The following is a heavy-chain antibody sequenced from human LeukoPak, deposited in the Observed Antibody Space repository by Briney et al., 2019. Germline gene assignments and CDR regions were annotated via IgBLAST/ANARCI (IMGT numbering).Heavy chain of an antibody. CDR2: INPNSGGT. CDR3: ARDFYGDYGDY. D-gene: IGHD4-17*01. CDR1: GYTFTGYY. Sequence: GASVKVSCKASGYTFTGYYMHWVRQAPGQGLEWMGRINPNSGGTNYAQKFQGRVTMTRDTSISAAYMELSRLRSDDTAVYYCARDFYGDYGDYWGQGTLVTVSS. J-gene: IGHJ4*02. V-gene: IGHV1-2*06.